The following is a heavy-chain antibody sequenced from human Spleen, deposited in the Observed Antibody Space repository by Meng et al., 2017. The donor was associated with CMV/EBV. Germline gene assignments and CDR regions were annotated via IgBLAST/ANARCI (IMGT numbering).Heavy chain of an antibody. D-gene: IGHD3-10*01. CDR2: IYYSGST. Sequence: QVRLQESGQGLLKPSQTLSLTCTVSGGSSSSGDYYWSWIRQPPGKGLEWIGYIYYSGSTYYNPSLKSRVTISVDTSKNQFSLKLSSVTAADTAVYYCARWGLWFGELSFDYWGQGTLVTVSS. CDR3: ARWGLWFGELSFDY. J-gene: IGHJ4*02. CDR1: GGSSSSGDYY. V-gene: IGHV4-30-4*08.